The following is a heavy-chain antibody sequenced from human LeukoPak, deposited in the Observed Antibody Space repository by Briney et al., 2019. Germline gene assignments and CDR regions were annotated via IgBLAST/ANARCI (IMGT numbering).Heavy chain of an antibody. Sequence: GESLKISCKGSGYSFTSYWIGWVRQMPGKGLEWMGIIYAGDSDTRYSPSFQGQVTISVDKSVSTAYLQWSSLQASDTAMYYCARAIGTSQFYFYYGMDVWGQGTTVTVSS. CDR2: IYAGDSDT. J-gene: IGHJ6*02. V-gene: IGHV5-51*01. CDR1: GYSFTSYW. D-gene: IGHD2-2*01. CDR3: ARAIGTSQFYFYYGMDV.